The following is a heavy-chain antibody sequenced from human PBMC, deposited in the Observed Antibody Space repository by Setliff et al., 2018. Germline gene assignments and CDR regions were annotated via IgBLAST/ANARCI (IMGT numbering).Heavy chain of an antibody. Sequence: ASVKVSCKVSGYRLIEVSMHWVRQAPGKGLEWMGGFDPEDSETIYAQKFQGRVTMTEDTSTDTAYMELSSLRSEDTAVYYCARNWATAQHYYYGMDVWGQGTTVTVSS. CDR1: GYRLIEVS. J-gene: IGHJ6*02. V-gene: IGHV1-24*01. D-gene: IGHD2-21*02. CDR2: FDPEDSET. CDR3: ARNWATAQHYYYGMDV.